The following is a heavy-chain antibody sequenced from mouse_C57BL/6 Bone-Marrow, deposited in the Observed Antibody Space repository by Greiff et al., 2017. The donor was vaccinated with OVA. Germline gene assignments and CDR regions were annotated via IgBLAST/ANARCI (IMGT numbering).Heavy chain of an antibody. CDR1: GFSFNTYA. D-gene: IGHD2-3*01. V-gene: IGHV10-1*01. Sequence: VKLMESGGGLVQPKGSLKLSCAASGFSFNTYAMNWVRQAPGKGLEWVARIRSKSNNYGTYYADSVKDRFTISRDDSESMLYLQMNNLKTEDTAMYYYVRHDVYWYFDVWGTGTTVTVSS. J-gene: IGHJ1*03. CDR2: IRSKSNNYGT. CDR3: VRHDVYWYFDV.